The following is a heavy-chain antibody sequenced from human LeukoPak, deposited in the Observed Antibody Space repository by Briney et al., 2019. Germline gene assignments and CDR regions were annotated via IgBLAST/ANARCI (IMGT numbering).Heavy chain of an antibody. Sequence: GGSLRLSCAASGFTFSSYAMSWVRQAPGKGLEWVANIKQDGSEKYYVDSVKGRFTISRDNAKNSLYLQMNSLRAEDTAVYYCARESVAGTHPDYWGQGTLVTVSS. CDR3: ARESVAGTHPDY. J-gene: IGHJ4*02. V-gene: IGHV3-7*01. CDR2: IKQDGSEK. D-gene: IGHD6-19*01. CDR1: GFTFSSYA.